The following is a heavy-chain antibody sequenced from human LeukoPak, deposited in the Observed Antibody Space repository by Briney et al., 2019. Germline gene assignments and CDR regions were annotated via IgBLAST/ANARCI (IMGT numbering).Heavy chain of an antibody. Sequence: GGTLRLSCAASGFTVSSNHMNWVRQAAGKGLEWVSVIYSGGSTNYADFVKGRFIISRDNSKNTLYLLMNSLRAEDTAVYYCARAWGCSSTGCQDDFDCWGQGTLVTVSA. CDR1: GFTVSSNH. V-gene: IGHV3-66*01. D-gene: IGHD2-2*01. J-gene: IGHJ4*02. CDR2: IYSGGST. CDR3: ARAWGCSSTGCQDDFDC.